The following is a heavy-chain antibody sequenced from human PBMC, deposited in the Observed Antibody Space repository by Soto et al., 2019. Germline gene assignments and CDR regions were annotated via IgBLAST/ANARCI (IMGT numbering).Heavy chain of an antibody. V-gene: IGHV1-3*01. D-gene: IGHD2-21*02. J-gene: IGHJ2*01. CDR3: ARAGLFCGGDCYSYWYFDL. CDR2: INAGNGNT. Sequence: QVQLVQSGAEVKKPGASVKVSCKTSGYTFTNYALHWVRQAPGQRLEWMGWINAGNGNTKYSQKFQGRVTITRDTFASTAYMELSSLRSEDTAVYYCARAGLFCGGDCYSYWYFDLWGRGTLVTVSS. CDR1: GYTFTNYA.